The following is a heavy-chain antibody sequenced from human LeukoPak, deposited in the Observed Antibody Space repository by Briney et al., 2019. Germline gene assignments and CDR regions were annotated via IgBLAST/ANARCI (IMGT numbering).Heavy chain of an antibody. CDR2: MYYSGST. D-gene: IGHD3/OR15-3a*01. J-gene: IGHJ3*02. Sequence: SETLSLTCTVSGGSLSSHYWSWIRQPPGKGLEWIGYMYYSGSTKYNSSLKSRVTISIDTSKNQFSLKLSSVTAADTAVYYCARNGAVDWDAEYAFDIWGQGTWVTVSS. CDR1: GGSLSSHY. V-gene: IGHV4-59*11. CDR3: ARNGAVDWDAEYAFDI.